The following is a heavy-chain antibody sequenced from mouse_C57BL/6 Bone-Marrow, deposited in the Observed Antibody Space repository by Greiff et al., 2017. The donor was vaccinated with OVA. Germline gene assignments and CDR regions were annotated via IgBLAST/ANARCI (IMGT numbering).Heavy chain of an antibody. D-gene: IGHD1-1*01. V-gene: IGHV1-18*01. J-gene: IGHJ2*01. CDR2: INPNNGGT. CDR1: GYTFTDYN. Sequence: EVQLVESGPELVKPGASVKIPCKASGYTFTDYNMDWVKQSHGKSLEWIGDINPNNGGTIYNQKFKGKATLTVDKSSSTAYMELRSLTSEDTAVYYCARNYYGSSYYFDYWGQGTTLTVSS. CDR3: ARNYYGSSYYFDY.